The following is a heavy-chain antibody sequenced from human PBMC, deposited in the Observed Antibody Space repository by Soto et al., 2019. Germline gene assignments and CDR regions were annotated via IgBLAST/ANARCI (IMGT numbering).Heavy chain of an antibody. D-gene: IGHD2-2*01. Sequence: PSETLSLTCAVSGGSVSSRDYYWSWVRQSPGRGLEWIGYIYFSGSTYYNPSLKSRISMSVDTSKNQFSLRLSSVTAADTAVYYCARDPMPDHYYFGMDVWGQGTTVTVSS. J-gene: IGHJ6*02. CDR3: ARDPMPDHYYFGMDV. CDR2: IYFSGST. V-gene: IGHV4-30-4*01. CDR1: GGSVSSRDYY.